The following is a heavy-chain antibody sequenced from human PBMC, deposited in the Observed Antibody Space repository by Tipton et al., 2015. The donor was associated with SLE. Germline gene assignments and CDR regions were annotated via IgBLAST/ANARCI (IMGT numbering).Heavy chain of an antibody. J-gene: IGHJ4*02. D-gene: IGHD6-13*01. CDR2: INHSGST. CDR1: GGSFSGYY. Sequence: TLSLTCAVYGGSFSGYYWSWIRQPPGKGLEWIGEINHSGSTNYNPSLKSRVTISVDTSKNQFSVKLSSVTAADTAVYYCARAKSSSWLWFDYWGQGTLVTVSS. CDR3: ARAKSSSWLWFDY. V-gene: IGHV4-34*01.